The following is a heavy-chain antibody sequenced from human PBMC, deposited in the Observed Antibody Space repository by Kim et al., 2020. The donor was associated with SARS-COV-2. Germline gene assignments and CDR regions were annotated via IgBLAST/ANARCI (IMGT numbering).Heavy chain of an antibody. V-gene: IGHV3-23*01. CDR3: AKSNSGWYRFDS. D-gene: IGHD6-19*01. CDR2: ISAGGGSS. CDR1: GLTFSAYA. Sequence: GGSLRLSCAASGLTFSAYAMSWVRQAPGKGLEWVSAISAGGGSSYYADSVKGRFTISRDNSKNTLYLQMNSLRAEDSAVYYCAKSNSGWYRFDSWGQGTLVTVSS. J-gene: IGHJ4*02.